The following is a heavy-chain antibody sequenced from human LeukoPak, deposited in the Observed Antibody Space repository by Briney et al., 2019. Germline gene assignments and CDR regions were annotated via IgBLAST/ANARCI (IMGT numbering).Heavy chain of an antibody. CDR3: TRQSGTVTPIDY. V-gene: IGHV4-34*01. D-gene: IGHD4-17*01. CDR1: SGSLSGYS. CDR2: IHHSGST. J-gene: IGHJ4*02. Sequence: PETLSLTCAVSSGSLSGYSWGWIRQAPGKGLDWIGEIHHSGSTTYNSSLKNRVTTSLDKPKSQFSLILTSVTAADTAVYYCTRQSGTVTPIDYWGQGILVTVSS.